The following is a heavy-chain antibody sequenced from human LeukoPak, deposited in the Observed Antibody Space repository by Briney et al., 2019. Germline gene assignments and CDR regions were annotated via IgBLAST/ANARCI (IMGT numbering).Heavy chain of an antibody. D-gene: IGHD3-16*01. Sequence: SETLSLTCTVSGGSISSYYWSWIRQPPGKGLEWIGYISYSGSTNYNPSLKSRVTISVDTSKNQFSLKLSSVTAADTAVYYCARGGTYALVWGQGTLVTASS. CDR1: GGSISSYY. J-gene: IGHJ4*02. CDR3: ARGGTYALV. V-gene: IGHV4-59*01. CDR2: ISYSGST.